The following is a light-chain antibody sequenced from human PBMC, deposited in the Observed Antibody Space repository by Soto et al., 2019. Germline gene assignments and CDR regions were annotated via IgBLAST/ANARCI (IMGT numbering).Light chain of an antibody. V-gene: IGKV1-39*01. Sequence: DIQLTQSPSSLSSSVGDRVTITCRASQTVISYLNWYQQKPGQAPKLLIYATTHLQSGVPSRFSGSGSGTEFTLTISSLHPEDFATYYCLGGPTFGGGTKVEIK. CDR3: LGGPT. CDR2: ATT. CDR1: QTVISY. J-gene: IGKJ4*01.